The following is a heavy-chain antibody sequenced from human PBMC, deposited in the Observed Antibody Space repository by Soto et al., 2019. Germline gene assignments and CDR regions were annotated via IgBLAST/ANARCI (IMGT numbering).Heavy chain of an antibody. CDR3: ARSWSDCSGGSCYSDYGMDV. CDR1: GYTFTSYY. V-gene: IGHV1-46*01. J-gene: IGHJ6*02. Sequence: ASVKVSCKASGYTFTSYYMHWVRQAPGQGLEWMGIINPSGGSTSYAQKSQGRVTMTRDTSTSTVYMELSSLRSEGTAVYYCARSWSDCSGGSCYSDYGMDVWGQGTTVTVSS. D-gene: IGHD2-15*01. CDR2: INPSGGST.